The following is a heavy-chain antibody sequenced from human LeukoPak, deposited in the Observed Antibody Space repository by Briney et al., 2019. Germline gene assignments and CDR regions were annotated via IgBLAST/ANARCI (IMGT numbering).Heavy chain of an antibody. CDR2: IYHNGGT. V-gene: IGHV4-59*01. CDR1: GGSISSYS. CDR3: ARGGPGAYYDTSGASDS. D-gene: IGHD3-22*01. J-gene: IGHJ4*02. Sequence: SETLSLTCTVSGGSISSYSWSWIRRPPEKGLEWIGYIYHNGGTNYNPSLKSRVTISVDTSKNQLSLKLTSVTAADTAVYYCARGGPGAYYDTSGASDSWGQGTLVTVSS.